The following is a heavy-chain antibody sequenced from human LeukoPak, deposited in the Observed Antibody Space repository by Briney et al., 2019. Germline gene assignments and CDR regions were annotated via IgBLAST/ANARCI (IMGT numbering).Heavy chain of an antibody. CDR3: ARGAYNSVWS. CDR2: TYYRSKWSN. CDR1: GDSVSSNIAA. J-gene: IGHJ5*02. V-gene: IGHV6-1*01. Sequence: SQTLSLTCAISGDSVSSNIAAWHWIRHSPSRGLESLGRTYYRSKWSNDYAVSVQSRITINPDTSKNQFSLQLNSVTPEDTAVYYCARGAYNSVWSWGQGTLVTVSS. D-gene: IGHD6-19*01.